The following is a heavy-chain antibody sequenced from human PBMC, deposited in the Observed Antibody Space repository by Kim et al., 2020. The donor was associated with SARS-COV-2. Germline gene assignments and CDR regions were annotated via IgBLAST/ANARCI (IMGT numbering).Heavy chain of an antibody. J-gene: IGHJ4*02. D-gene: IGHD1-26*01. CDR2: ISWNSGSI. CDR3: ASPVHSGSYWGFDY. V-gene: IGHV3-9*01. CDR1: GFTFDDYA. Sequence: GGSLRLSCAASGFTFDDYAMHWVRQAPGKGLEWVSGISWNSGSIGYADSVKGRFTISRDNAKNSLYLQMNSLRAEDTALYYCASPVHSGSYWGFDYWGQGTLVTVSS.